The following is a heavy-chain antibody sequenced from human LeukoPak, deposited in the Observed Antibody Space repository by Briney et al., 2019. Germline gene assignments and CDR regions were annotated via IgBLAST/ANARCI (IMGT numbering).Heavy chain of an antibody. CDR1: GFTFSSYA. J-gene: IGHJ1*01. CDR3: AKDRIPYDSSGYYFRRGYFQH. V-gene: IGHV3-23*01. D-gene: IGHD3-22*01. Sequence: GGTLRLSCAASGFTFSSYAMNWVRQAPGKGLEWVSSITGSGGSTYYADSVKGRFTISRDNSKNTLYLQMNSLRAEDTVVYYCAKDRIPYDSSGYYFRRGYFQHWGQGTLVTVSS. CDR2: ITGSGGST.